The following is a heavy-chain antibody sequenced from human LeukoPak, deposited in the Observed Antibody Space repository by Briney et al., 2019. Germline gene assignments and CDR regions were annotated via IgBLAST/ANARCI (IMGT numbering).Heavy chain of an antibody. Sequence: ASVKVSCKASGYTFTSYDINWVRQATGQGLEWMGWINPNSGGTGCAQKFQGRVTVARDTSIGTAYMELSRLRSDDTAVYYCARVNYYYGSGSYSYYYGMDVWGQGTTVTVSS. CDR1: GYTFTSYD. V-gene: IGHV1-2*02. J-gene: IGHJ6*02. CDR2: INPNSGGT. CDR3: ARVNYYYGSGSYSYYYGMDV. D-gene: IGHD3-10*01.